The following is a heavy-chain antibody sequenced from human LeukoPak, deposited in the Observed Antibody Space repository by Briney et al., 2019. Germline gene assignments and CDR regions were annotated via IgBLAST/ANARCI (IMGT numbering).Heavy chain of an antibody. CDR3: AKEVVLGFGTSAIDY. J-gene: IGHJ4*02. CDR1: GFTFSNYA. Sequence: GGSLRLSCAASGFTFSNYAMSWVRQAPGKGLEWVSHITGSGGSTYYSDSVKGRFTISRDTSKSTLYLQMNSLRAEDTAVYYCAKEVVLGFGTSAIDYWGQGTLVTVSS. D-gene: IGHD2-15*01. V-gene: IGHV3-23*01. CDR2: ITGSGGST.